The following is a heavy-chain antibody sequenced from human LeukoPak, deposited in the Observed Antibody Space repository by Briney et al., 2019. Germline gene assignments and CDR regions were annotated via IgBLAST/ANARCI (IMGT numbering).Heavy chain of an antibody. D-gene: IGHD3-3*01. Sequence: AGGSLRLSCAASGFTFTSYWMTWVRQAPGKGLEWVANIKQAGSEKSYVDSVKGRFTISRDNAKDSLYLQMNSLRAEDTAVYYCARLECMGRMDYWGQGTLVTVSS. V-gene: IGHV3-7*01. CDR2: IKQAGSEK. CDR1: GFTFTSYW. CDR3: ARLECMGRMDY. J-gene: IGHJ4*02.